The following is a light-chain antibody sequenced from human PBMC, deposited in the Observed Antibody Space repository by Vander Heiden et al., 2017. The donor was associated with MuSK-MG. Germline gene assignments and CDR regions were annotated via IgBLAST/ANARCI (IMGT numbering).Light chain of an antibody. CDR1: QSVSSNY. CDR2: DAS. V-gene: IGKV3D-20*01. CDR3: QQDGNLPRT. J-gene: IGKJ2*01. Sequence: LTHSPATLSLSPGERATLSCGASQSVSSNYLAWYQQKPGRAPKLLIYDASTRPTGIPDRFSGSGSGTDFTLNITRLEPEDFAVYFCQQDGNLPRTFGQGTKLEIK.